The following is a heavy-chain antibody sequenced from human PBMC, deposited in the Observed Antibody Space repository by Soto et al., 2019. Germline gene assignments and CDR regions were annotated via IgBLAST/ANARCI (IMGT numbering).Heavy chain of an antibody. CDR2: IIPIFGTA. V-gene: IGHV1-69*13. D-gene: IGHD3-10*01. CDR3: ARDRGDGYLSFDY. Sequence: SVKVSCKASGGTFSSYAMSWVRQAPGQGLEWMGGIIPIFGTANYAQKFQGRVTITADESTSTAYMELSSLRSEDTAVYYCARDRGDGYLSFDYWGQGTLVTVSS. CDR1: GGTFSSYA. J-gene: IGHJ4*02.